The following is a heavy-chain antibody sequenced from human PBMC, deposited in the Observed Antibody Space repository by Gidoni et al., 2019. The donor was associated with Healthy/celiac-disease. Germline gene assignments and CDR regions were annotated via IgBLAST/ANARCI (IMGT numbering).Heavy chain of an antibody. D-gene: IGHD3-22*01. J-gene: IGHJ4*02. V-gene: IGHV3-20*01. CDR3: VSGYYNRAFDY. CDR2: INWNGGST. CDR1: GCTFDDYG. Sequence: EVQLVESGGGVVRPGGSRRLAGAASGCTFDDYGMSWVRQAPGKGLEWVSGINWNGGSTGYADSVKGRFTISRDNAKNSLYLQMNSLRAEDTALYHCVSGYYNRAFDYWGQGTLVTVSS.